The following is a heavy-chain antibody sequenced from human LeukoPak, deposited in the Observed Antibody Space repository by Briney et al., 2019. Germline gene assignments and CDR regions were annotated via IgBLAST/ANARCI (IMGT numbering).Heavy chain of an antibody. V-gene: IGHV3-23*01. CDR3: AKDSDELIAAAYNWFDP. Sequence: PGGSLRLSCAASGFTFSSYWMHWVRQAPEKGLEWVSGITGSGGSTYYADSVKGRFTISRDNSKNTLYLQMNSLRAEDTALYYCAKDSDELIAAAYNWFDPWGQGTLVTVSS. CDR2: ITGSGGST. CDR1: GFTFSSYW. D-gene: IGHD6-13*01. J-gene: IGHJ5*02.